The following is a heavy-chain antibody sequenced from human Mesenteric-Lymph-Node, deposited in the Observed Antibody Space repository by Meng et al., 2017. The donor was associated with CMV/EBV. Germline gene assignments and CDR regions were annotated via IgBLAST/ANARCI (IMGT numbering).Heavy chain of an antibody. CDR2: IHHGGAT. J-gene: IGHJ4*02. V-gene: IGHV4-4*02. D-gene: IGHD3-10*01. CDR1: VGSVSSDNW. CDR3: ASATYYKVDY. Sequence: LSCAVSVGSVSSDNWWTWVRQPPGKGLEWIGEIHHGGATAYNPSLRSRISFSVDKSRNQVSLHLTTVTAADTAVYYCASATYYKVDYWGQGTLVTVSS.